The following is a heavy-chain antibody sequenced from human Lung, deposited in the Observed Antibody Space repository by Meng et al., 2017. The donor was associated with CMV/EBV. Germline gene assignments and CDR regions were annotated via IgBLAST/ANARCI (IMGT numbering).Heavy chain of an antibody. V-gene: IGHV2-70D*14. Sequence: GPTLVXXTQTLTLTCTFSGFSLSSTGLRVNWIRQPPGKALEWLARIDWHDDKLYNTSLKTRLTISKDTFKNQVVLTMTDMDHVDTATYYCARTSDYYHVMDVWGQGTTVTVSS. CDR3: ARTSDYYHVMDV. CDR2: IDWHDDK. J-gene: IGHJ6*02. CDR1: GFSLSSTGLR.